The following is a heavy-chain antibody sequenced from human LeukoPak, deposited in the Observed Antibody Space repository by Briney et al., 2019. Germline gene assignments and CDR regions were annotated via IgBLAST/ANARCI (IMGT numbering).Heavy chain of an antibody. V-gene: IGHV3-23*01. J-gene: IGHJ3*01. CDR2: ISYSGATS. CDR1: GFTFSGSA. CDR3: ARDMQLST. D-gene: IGHD3-16*02. Sequence: GGSLRLSCAASGFTFSGSAMSWVRQAPGEGLEWVSLISYSGATSYYTASVRGRFTISRDNPKDTLFLQMNSLRAEDTAIYCCARDMQLSTWGLGTMVTVSS.